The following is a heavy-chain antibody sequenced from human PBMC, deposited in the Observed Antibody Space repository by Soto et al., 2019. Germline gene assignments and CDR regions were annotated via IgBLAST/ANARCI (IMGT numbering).Heavy chain of an antibody. Sequence: GALRLSCTASGFTFNTHWMHWVRQAPGKGLVWVSRIYFDGITTNYADSVKGRLTVSRDNAKNTVYLHVNTLRDEDTAVYYCARGGAMGVDYWGQGTLVTVSS. J-gene: IGHJ4*02. D-gene: IGHD1-26*01. V-gene: IGHV3-74*01. CDR2: IYFDGITT. CDR3: ARGGAMGVDY. CDR1: GFTFNTHW.